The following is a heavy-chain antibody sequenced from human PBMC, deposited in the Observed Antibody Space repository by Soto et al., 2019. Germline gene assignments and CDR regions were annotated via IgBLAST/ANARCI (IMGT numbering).Heavy chain of an antibody. CDR3: ARRRGAGLSTFDY. D-gene: IGHD6-19*01. CDR2: ISAYNGNT. V-gene: IGHV1-18*04. CDR1: GYTFTSYG. J-gene: IGHJ4*02. Sequence: QVQLVQSGAEVKKPGASVKVSCKASGYTFTSYGISWVRQAPGQGLEWMGWISAYNGNTNYAQTPQGRRIMTTNTSTRTAYMQLRSLRSDDTAVYYCARRRGAGLSTFDYWGQGTLVTVSS.